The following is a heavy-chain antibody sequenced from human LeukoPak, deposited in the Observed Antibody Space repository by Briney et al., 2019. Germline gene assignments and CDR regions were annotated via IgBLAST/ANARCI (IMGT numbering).Heavy chain of an antibody. CDR1: GFTFNSNW. J-gene: IGHJ4*02. CDR2: VNTDGSST. D-gene: IGHD6-13*01. CDR3: ARAPRYSSSWFDY. V-gene: IGHV3-74*01. Sequence: GGSLRLSCAASGFTFNSNWMHWVRQAPGKGLVWVSRVNTDGSSTTYADFVKGRFTISRDNAKSTLYLQMNSLKAEDTAVYYCARAPRYSSSWFDYWDQGTLVTVSS.